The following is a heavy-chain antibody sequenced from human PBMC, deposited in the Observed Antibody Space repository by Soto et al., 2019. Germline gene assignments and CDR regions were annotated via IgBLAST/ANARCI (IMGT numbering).Heavy chain of an antibody. Sequence: GGSLRLSCAASGFTFSSYSMNWVRQAPGKGLEWVSYISSSSSTIYYADSVKGRFTISRDNAKNSLYLQMNSLRAEDTAVYYWARDRYYDILTGYPGWYFDYWGQGTLVTVS. V-gene: IGHV3-48*01. J-gene: IGHJ4*02. CDR1: GFTFSSYS. CDR2: ISSSSSTI. D-gene: IGHD3-9*01. CDR3: ARDRYYDILTGYPGWYFDY.